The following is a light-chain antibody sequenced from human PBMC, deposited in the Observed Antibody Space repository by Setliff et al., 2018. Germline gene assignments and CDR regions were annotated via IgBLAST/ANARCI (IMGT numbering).Light chain of an antibody. CDR3: SSYTSSSTGV. CDR2: EVS. Sequence: QSVLAQPASVSGSPGQSITISCTGTSSDIGGYNYVSWYQQHPGKAPKLMIYEVSNRSSGVSNRFSGSKSGNTASLTISGLQAEDEADYYCSSYTSSSTGVFGTGTKVTVL. V-gene: IGLV2-14*01. J-gene: IGLJ1*01. CDR1: SSDIGGYNY.